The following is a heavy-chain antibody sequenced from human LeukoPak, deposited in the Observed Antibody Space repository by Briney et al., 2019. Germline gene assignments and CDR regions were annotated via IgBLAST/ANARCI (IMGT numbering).Heavy chain of an antibody. V-gene: IGHV3-53*01. CDR2: IYSGGST. D-gene: IGHD3-22*01. J-gene: IGHJ4*02. CDR3: ASLPSGGYDSSGYPVDY. CDR1: GFTVSSNY. Sequence: GGSLRLSCAASGFTVSSNYMSWVRQAPGKGLEWVSVIYSGGSTYYADSVKGRFTISRDNSKNTLYLQMNSLRAEGTAVYYCASLPSGGYDSSGYPVDYWGQGTLVTVSS.